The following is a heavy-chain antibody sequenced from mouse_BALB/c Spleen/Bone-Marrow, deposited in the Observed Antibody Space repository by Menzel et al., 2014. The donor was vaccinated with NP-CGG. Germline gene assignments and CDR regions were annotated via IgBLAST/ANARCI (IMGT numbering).Heavy chain of an antibody. J-gene: IGHJ2*01. CDR1: GFTFSNYG. Sequence: EVQVVESGGGLVQPGGPLKLSCAASGFTFSNYGMSWVRQAPDKRLELVATINSNGGSTYYPDSVKGRFTISRDTAKNTLYLQMSSLKSEETAMYYCVRGNYGNYVDYFDFWGQGTTLTVSS. V-gene: IGHV5-6-3*01. D-gene: IGHD2-1*01. CDR2: INSNGGST. CDR3: VRGNYGNYVDYFDF.